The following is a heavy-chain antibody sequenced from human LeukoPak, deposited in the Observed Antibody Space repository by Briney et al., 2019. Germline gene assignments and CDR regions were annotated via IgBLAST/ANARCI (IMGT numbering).Heavy chain of an antibody. Sequence: GGSLRLSCAASGFTFSSYAMSWVRQAPGEGLEWVSAISGSGGSTYYADSVKGRFTISRDNSKSTLYLQMNSLRAEDTAVYYCAKDGGYCSSTSCYFDYWGQGTLVTVSS. V-gene: IGHV3-23*01. J-gene: IGHJ4*02. CDR3: AKDGGYCSSTSCYFDY. CDR2: ISGSGGST. D-gene: IGHD2-2*01. CDR1: GFTFSSYA.